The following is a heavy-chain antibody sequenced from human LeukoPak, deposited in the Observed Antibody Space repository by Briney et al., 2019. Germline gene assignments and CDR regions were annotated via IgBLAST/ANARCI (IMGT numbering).Heavy chain of an antibody. Sequence: PSETLSLTCTVFGGSFSRSSYYWGWIRQPPGKGLEWIGSMYYSGSTYYNQSLKSRVTVSVDTSKNQFSLKLTSVTAADTAVYYCARQYYDSSGYYPWYFDQWGQGTLVTVSS. CDR1: GGSFSRSSYY. D-gene: IGHD3-22*01. CDR2: MYYSGST. CDR3: ARQYYDSSGYYPWYFDQ. V-gene: IGHV4-39*01. J-gene: IGHJ4*02.